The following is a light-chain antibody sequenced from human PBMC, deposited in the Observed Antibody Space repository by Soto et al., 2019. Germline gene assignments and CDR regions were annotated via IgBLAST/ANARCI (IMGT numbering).Light chain of an antibody. CDR3: QERSNWPRLT. Sequence: EIVLTQSPATLSLSPGERATLPCRASQSVSTSLAWYQQRPGQAPRLLIYDVSNRAAGVPARFSGSVSGTDFTITISNLEPEDFAIYYCQERSNWPRLTFGGGTTVEIK. CDR2: DVS. V-gene: IGKV3-11*01. J-gene: IGKJ4*01. CDR1: QSVSTS.